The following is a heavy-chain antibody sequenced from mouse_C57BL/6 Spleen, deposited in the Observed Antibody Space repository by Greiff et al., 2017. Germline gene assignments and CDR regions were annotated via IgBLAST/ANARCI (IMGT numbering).Heavy chain of an antibody. D-gene: IGHD1-1*01. CDR3: ARENGSSYDAMDY. CDR2: IDPSDSYT. Sequence: QVQLQQPGAELVRPGTSVTLSCKASGYTFTSYWMHWVKQKPGQGLEWIGVIDPSDSYTNYNQKFKGKATLTVDTSSSTAYMQLSSLTSEDSAVYYCARENGSSYDAMDYWGQGTSVTVSS. V-gene: IGHV1-59*01. J-gene: IGHJ4*01. CDR1: GYTFTSYW.